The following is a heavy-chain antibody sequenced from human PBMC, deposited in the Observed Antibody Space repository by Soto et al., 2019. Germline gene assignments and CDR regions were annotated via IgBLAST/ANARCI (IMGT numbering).Heavy chain of an antibody. D-gene: IGHD2-8*01. CDR3: ARVGRGVYGMDV. CDR1: GFTFSSYS. CDR2: ITSDSSTI. J-gene: IGHJ6*02. Sequence: EVQLVESGGGLVQPGGSLRLSCAASGFTFSSYSINWVRQAPGKGLEWFSYITSDSSTISYADSVKGRFTVSRDNDKNSLYQKMNSLRDEATAVYYCARVGRGVYGMDVWGQGTSVTVSS. V-gene: IGHV3-48*02.